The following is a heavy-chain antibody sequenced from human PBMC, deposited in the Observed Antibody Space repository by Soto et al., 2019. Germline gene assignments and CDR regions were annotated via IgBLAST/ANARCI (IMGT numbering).Heavy chain of an antibody. J-gene: IGHJ4*02. CDR1: GYFFTSYG. V-gene: IGHV1-18*04. CDR3: ARDFGSDLSAPGAVFDY. D-gene: IGHD3-3*01. CDR2: ISPYNGKT. Sequence: ASVKVSCKASGYFFTSYGISWVRQAPGRGLEWMGWISPYNGKTKYAQNFQGRVTMTTDTSTYTAYMEVRSLRSDDPAVYYCARDFGSDLSAPGAVFDYWGQGTLVTVSS.